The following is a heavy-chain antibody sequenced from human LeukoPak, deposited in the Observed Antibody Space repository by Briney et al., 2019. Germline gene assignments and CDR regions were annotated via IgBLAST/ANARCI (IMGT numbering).Heavy chain of an antibody. V-gene: IGHV3-33*01. Sequence: GRSLRLSCAASGFTFSSYGMHWVRQAPGKGLEWVALIWYDGRNKYYADSVKGRFTISRDNSKNTLYLQMNSLRPEDTAVYYCATDSSSWSFRYWGQGTLVTVSS. CDR2: IWYDGRNK. CDR1: GFTFSSYG. J-gene: IGHJ4*02. D-gene: IGHD6-13*01. CDR3: ATDSSSWSFRY.